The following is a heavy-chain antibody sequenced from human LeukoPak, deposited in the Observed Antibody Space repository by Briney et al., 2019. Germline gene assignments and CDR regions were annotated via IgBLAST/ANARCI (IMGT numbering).Heavy chain of an antibody. J-gene: IGHJ3*02. V-gene: IGHV3-11*06. CDR3: ARPLGFYAPLYDYGDYGRGLDAFDI. CDR1: GFIFRNYA. Sequence: PGASLRLSCAASGFIFRNYAMSWIRQAPGKGLEWVSYISSSSSYTNYADSVKGRFTISRDNAKNSLYLQMNSLRAEDTAVYYCARPLGFYAPLYDYGDYGRGLDAFDIWGQGTMVTVSS. CDR2: ISSSSSYT. D-gene: IGHD4-17*01.